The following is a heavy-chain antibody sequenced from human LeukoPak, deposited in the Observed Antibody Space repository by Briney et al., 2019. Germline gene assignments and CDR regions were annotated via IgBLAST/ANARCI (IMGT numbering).Heavy chain of an antibody. Sequence: KTSETLSLTCAVYGGSFSGYYWSWIRKPPGKGLEWIGEINHSGSTNYNPSLKSRVTISVDTSKNQFSLKLSSVTAADTAVYYCARALMRRGSYFQHWGQGTLVTVSS. J-gene: IGHJ1*01. CDR3: ARALMRRGSYFQH. CDR1: GGSFSGYY. D-gene: IGHD3-16*01. CDR2: INHSGST. V-gene: IGHV4-34*01.